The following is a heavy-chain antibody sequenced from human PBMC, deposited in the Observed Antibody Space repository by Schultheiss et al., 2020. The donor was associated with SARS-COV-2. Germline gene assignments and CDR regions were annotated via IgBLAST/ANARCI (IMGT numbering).Heavy chain of an antibody. CDR3: ARLVITMVRGVIITEGLDY. J-gene: IGHJ4*02. Sequence: SETLSLTCAVYGGSFSGYYWSWIRQPPGKGLEWIGYIYYSGSTNYNPSLKSRVTISVDTSKNQFSLKLSSVTAADTAVYYCARLVITMVRGVIITEGLDYWGQGTLVTVSS. CDR1: GGSFSGYY. CDR2: IYYSGST. V-gene: IGHV4-59*08. D-gene: IGHD3-10*01.